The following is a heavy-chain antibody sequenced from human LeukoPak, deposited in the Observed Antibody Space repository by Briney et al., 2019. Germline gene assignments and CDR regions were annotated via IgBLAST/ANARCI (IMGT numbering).Heavy chain of an antibody. Sequence: GGSLRLSCAASGFTFSASPIHWVRQASGKGLEWVGRITAKHATAYSATVKGRFTISRDDSKYTTYLQMNSLETKDTAVYYCARDPNDILTGYIEIFDYWGQGTLVTVSS. J-gene: IGHJ4*02. CDR1: GFTFSASP. V-gene: IGHV3-73*01. D-gene: IGHD3-9*01. CDR2: ITAKHAT. CDR3: ARDPNDILTGYIEIFDY.